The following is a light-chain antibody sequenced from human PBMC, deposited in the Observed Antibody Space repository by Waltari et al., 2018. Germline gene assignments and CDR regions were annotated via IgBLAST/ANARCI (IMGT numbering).Light chain of an antibody. V-gene: IGKV1-5*03. CDR1: QDISDW. CDR3: QHYNSWLFT. Sequence: DIQMTQSPSTLSASVGDRVTITCRASQDISDWLAWYQQKPGKAPNVLIYKASNLETGFPSRFSGSGSGTEFTLTVTGLQPDDFATYYCQHYNSWLFTFGQGTRLEIK. J-gene: IGKJ5*01. CDR2: KAS.